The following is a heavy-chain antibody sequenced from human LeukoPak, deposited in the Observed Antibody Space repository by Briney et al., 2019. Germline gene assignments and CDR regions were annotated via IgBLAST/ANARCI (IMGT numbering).Heavy chain of an antibody. Sequence: GGSLRLSCAASGFTFSSYEMNWVRQAPGKGLEGVSYISSSSSYIYYADSVKGRFTISRDNAKNSLYLQMNSLRAEDTAVYYCARVGTSDAFDIWGQGTMVTVSS. J-gene: IGHJ3*02. CDR3: ARVGTSDAFDI. CDR1: GFTFSSYE. CDR2: ISSSSSYI. V-gene: IGHV3-21*05.